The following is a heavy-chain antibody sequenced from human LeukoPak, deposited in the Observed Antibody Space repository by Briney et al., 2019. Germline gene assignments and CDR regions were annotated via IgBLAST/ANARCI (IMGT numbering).Heavy chain of an antibody. J-gene: IGHJ4*02. D-gene: IGHD1-26*01. V-gene: IGHV4-38-2*02. CDR1: GYSISSGYY. CDR2: IYHSGST. CDR3: ARDNKWELFALDY. Sequence: SETLSLTCTVSGYSISSGYYWGWIRQPPGKGLEWIGSIYHSGSTYYNPSLKSRVTISVDTSKNQFSLKLSSVTAADTAVYYCARDNKWELFALDYWGQGTLVTVSS.